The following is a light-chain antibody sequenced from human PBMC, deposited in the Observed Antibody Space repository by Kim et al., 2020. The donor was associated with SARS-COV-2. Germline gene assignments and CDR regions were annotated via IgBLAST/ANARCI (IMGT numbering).Light chain of an antibody. CDR3: IQVTHWPFT. J-gene: IGKJ3*01. Sequence: PASISCRSSQSLVYGDGNTYLNWFHQRSGQSPRRLIYKVSNRDSGVPDRFSGSGSGTYFTLQISRVEAEDVGVYYCIQVTHWPFTFGPGTKVDIK. CDR2: KVS. CDR1: QSLVYGDGNTY. V-gene: IGKV2-30*01.